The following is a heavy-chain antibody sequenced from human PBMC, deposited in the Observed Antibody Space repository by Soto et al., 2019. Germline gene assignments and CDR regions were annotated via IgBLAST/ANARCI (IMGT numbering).Heavy chain of an antibody. CDR3: ARDSAYDPGASVNHYLQY. CDR2: INLDASET. V-gene: IGHV3-7*01. J-gene: IGHJ4*01. Sequence: PXGSLRLSCAASGFAFGYYWMSCVRQSPGKGLEWLATINLDASETTNVDSVKGRFTVSRDNAKNSLYLQMDSLRAEDTAIYYCARDSAYDPGASVNHYLQYWGHGTQSNVSS. D-gene: IGHD2-21*01. CDR1: GFAFGYYW.